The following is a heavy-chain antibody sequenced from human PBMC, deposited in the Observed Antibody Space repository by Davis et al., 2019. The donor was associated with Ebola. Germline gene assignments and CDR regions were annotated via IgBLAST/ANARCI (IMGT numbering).Heavy chain of an antibody. CDR2: ISSSGSTI. CDR3: ARRRGYSYGPDYYYYYGMDV. D-gene: IGHD5-18*01. Sequence: GESLKISCAASGFTFSDYYMSWIRQAPGKGLEWVSYISSSGSTIYYADSVKGRFTISGDNAKNSLYLQMNSLRDEDTAVYYCARRRGYSYGPDYYYYYGMDVWGQGTTVTVSS. CDR1: GFTFSDYY. J-gene: IGHJ6*02. V-gene: IGHV3-11*04.